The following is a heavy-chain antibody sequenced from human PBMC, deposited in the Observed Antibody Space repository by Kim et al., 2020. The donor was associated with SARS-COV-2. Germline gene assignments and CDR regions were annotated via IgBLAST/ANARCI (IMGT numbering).Heavy chain of an antibody. V-gene: IGHV3-30*04. D-gene: IGHD2-21*01. CDR3: ARGGRGTAYCGG. Sequence: GGSLRLSCAASGFTFSSYAMHWVRQAPGKGLEWVAVISYDGSNKYYADSVKGRFTISRDNSKNTLYLQMNSLRAEDTAVYYCARGGRGTAYCGGWGQGTLVTVSS. CDR1: GFTFSSYA. J-gene: IGHJ4*02. CDR2: ISYDGSNK.